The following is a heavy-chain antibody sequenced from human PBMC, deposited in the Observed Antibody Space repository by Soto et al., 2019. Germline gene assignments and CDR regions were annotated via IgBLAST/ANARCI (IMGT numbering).Heavy chain of an antibody. CDR1: GYTFTSYE. V-gene: IGHV1-8*01. CDR2: MNPNSGNT. CDR3: ARGQYEYSSGWSSNDY. Sequence: QVQLVQSGAEVKKPGASVKVSCKASGYTFTSYEINWVRQATGQGLEWMGWMNPNSGNTGYAQQFQGRGTMTRNTSISTEYLELSTLKSEDTAVYYCARGQYEYSSGWSSNDYCGQGTLVTVSS. J-gene: IGHJ4*02. D-gene: IGHD6-19*01.